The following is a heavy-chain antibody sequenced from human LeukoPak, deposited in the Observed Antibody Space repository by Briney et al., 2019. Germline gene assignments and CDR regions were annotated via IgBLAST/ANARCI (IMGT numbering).Heavy chain of an antibody. D-gene: IGHD3-9*01. Sequence: ASVRVSCKASGYVFTNYVFICVRQAPRQGLEWMGWVIAYNGNTGYAQKLQGRVSMTTDTSTSTAYMDLWSLRSDDTAVYYCTTYNYDILPGQRGNGMDVWGQGTSVTVSS. CDR3: TTYNYDILPGQRGNGMDV. CDR2: VIAYNGNT. CDR1: GYVFTNYV. J-gene: IGHJ6*02. V-gene: IGHV1-18*01.